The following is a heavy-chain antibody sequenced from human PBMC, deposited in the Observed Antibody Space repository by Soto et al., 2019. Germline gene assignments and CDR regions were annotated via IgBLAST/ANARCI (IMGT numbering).Heavy chain of an antibody. CDR1: GFTVSSNY. CDR2: IYSGGST. CDR3: AREEEMATRGGGAFDI. J-gene: IGHJ3*02. Sequence: GGSLRLSCAASGFTVSSNYMSWVRQAPGKGLEWVSVIYSGGSTYYADSVKGRFTISRDNSKNTLYLQMNSLRAEDTAVYYCAREEEMATRGGGAFDIWGQGTMVTVSS. V-gene: IGHV3-53*01. D-gene: IGHD5-12*01.